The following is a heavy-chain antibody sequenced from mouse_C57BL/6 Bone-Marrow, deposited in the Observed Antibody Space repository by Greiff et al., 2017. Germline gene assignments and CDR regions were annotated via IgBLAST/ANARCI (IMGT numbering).Heavy chain of an antibody. J-gene: IGHJ4*01. CDR3: ARSAYYAMDY. CDR1: GYTFTSYW. V-gene: IGHV1-52*01. CDR2: IDPSDSET. Sequence: VQLQQSGAELVRPGSSVKLSCKASGYTFTSYWMHWVKQRPIQGLEWIGNIDPSDSETHYNQKFKDKATLTVDKSSGTAYMQLSSLTSEDSAVYYCARSAYYAMDYWGQGTSVTVSS.